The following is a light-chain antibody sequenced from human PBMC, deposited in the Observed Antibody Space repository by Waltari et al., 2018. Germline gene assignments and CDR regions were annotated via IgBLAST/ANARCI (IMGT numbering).Light chain of an antibody. J-gene: IGKJ2*01. CDR2: KAS. V-gene: IGKV1-5*03. Sequence: DIQMTQPPSTLSASVGDRVTITCRASQSISSWLAWYQQKPGKAPTLLIYKASSLESGVPSRFSGSGSGTEFILTISSLQPDDFATYYCQQYDSYPYTFGQGTKLEIK. CDR3: QQYDSYPYT. CDR1: QSISSW.